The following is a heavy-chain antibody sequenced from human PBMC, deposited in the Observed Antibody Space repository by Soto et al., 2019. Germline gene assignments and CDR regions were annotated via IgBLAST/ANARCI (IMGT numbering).Heavy chain of an antibody. D-gene: IGHD6-19*01. J-gene: IGHJ4*02. Sequence: SVKVSCKTSGYTFSDHYTHWVRQAPGQGLEWMGWINPNSGGTGYAEKFQGRVTMTRVTSISTAYMELNRLNSDDTAVYYCVRGGPVAGPTSSEAYHPFDFWGQGTLVTVSS. V-gene: IGHV1-2*02. CDR2: INPNSGGT. CDR3: VRGGPVAGPTSSEAYHPFDF. CDR1: GYTFSDHY.